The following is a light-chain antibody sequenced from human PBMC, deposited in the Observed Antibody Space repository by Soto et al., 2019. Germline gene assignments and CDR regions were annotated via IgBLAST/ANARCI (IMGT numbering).Light chain of an antibody. CDR2: EVR. CDR1: SSDIGSYNF. Sequence: QSVLTQPASVSGSPGQSITISCTGTSSDIGSYNFVSWYQQHPGKAPKLIIYEVRTRPSGVSDRFSGSKSGNTASLTISGLQAEDEADYYCSSYTRSSSGVFGGGTKLTVL. CDR3: SSYTRSSSGV. V-gene: IGLV2-14*01. J-gene: IGLJ2*01.